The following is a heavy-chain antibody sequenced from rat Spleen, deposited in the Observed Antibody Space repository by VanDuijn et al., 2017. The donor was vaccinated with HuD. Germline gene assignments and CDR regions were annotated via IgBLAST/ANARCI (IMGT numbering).Heavy chain of an antibody. CDR3: VRQDTSGYSNWFAY. J-gene: IGHJ3*01. V-gene: IGHV5-29*01. CDR2: ISYGDSSGHSST. CDR1: GFTFSDFG. D-gene: IGHD4-3*01. Sequence: EVQLVESGGGLVQPGRSLKVSCAASGFTFSDFGMAWVRQAPTKGLEWVATISYGDSSGHSSTYYRDSVKGRFTISRANAKSTLNLQMDSLRSEDTATYYCVRQDTSGYSNWFAYWGQGTLVTVSS.